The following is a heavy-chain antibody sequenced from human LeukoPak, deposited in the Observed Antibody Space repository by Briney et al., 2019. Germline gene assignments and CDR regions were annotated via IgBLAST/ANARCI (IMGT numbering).Heavy chain of an antibody. CDR3: ARERIAARPGAFDI. Sequence: GGSLRLSCAASGFPFSGSGMHWVRQAPGKGLEWVAVIWYDGSHQYYADSVKGRFTISRDNAKNSLYLQMNSLRAEDTAVYYCARERIAARPGAFDIWGQGTMVTVSS. D-gene: IGHD6-6*01. CDR2: IWYDGSHQ. V-gene: IGHV3-33*01. J-gene: IGHJ3*02. CDR1: GFPFSGSG.